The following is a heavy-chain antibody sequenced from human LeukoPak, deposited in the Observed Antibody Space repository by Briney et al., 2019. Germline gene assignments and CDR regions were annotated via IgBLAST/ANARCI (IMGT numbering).Heavy chain of an antibody. Sequence: PGRSLRLSCAASGFTLDDYAMHWVRQAPGKGLEWVSGISWNSDYIGYGDSVKGRFTISRDNAKNSLHLQMNSLRAEDTAFYFCAKDGQQKSDLQHWGQGTLVTVSS. CDR2: ISWNSDYI. D-gene: IGHD6-13*01. CDR3: AKDGQQKSDLQH. J-gene: IGHJ1*01. CDR1: GFTLDDYA. V-gene: IGHV3-9*01.